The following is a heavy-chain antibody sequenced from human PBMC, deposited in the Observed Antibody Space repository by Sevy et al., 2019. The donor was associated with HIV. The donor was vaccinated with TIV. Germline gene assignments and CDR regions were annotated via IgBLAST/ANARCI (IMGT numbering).Heavy chain of an antibody. Sequence: GGSLRLSCAASGFPFNTYSMNWIRQAPGKGLEWVSYISDRATSIYYAESVWGRFTISRDNAGNSLYLRMNNLTAEDTAIYYFTGVVWRTYRFDDYWGPGTLVTVSS. J-gene: IGHJ4*02. CDR1: GFPFNTYS. CDR2: ISDRATSI. V-gene: IGHV3-48*01. CDR3: TGVVWRTYRFDDY. D-gene: IGHD3-16*02.